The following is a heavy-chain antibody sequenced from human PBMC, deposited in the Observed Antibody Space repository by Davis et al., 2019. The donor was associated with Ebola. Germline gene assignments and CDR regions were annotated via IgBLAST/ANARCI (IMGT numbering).Heavy chain of an antibody. CDR2: IDPSDSHT. Sequence: GESLKISCKTSGYSFTSYWISWVRQMPGKGLEWMGMIDPSDSHTNYSPSFQGHVTISADKSISTAYLQWSSLKASDTAMYYCARHQQRGDHAFDIWGQGTMVTVSS. J-gene: IGHJ3*02. CDR1: GYSFTSYW. D-gene: IGHD4-17*01. V-gene: IGHV5-10-1*01. CDR3: ARHQQRGDHAFDI.